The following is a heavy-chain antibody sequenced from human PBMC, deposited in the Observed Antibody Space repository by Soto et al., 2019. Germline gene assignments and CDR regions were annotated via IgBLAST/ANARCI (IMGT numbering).Heavy chain of an antibody. J-gene: IGHJ4*02. V-gene: IGHV4-30-4*01. Sequence: SETLSLTCTVSGGSISSGDYYWSWMRQPPGRGLEWIGYLYSSGNTYYNPSLKSRVTMSVDTSKDQFSLNLMSVTAADTAVYYCARESRSALGTVEHWGRGTLVTVSS. CDR1: GGSISSGDYY. D-gene: IGHD6-13*01. CDR3: ARESRSALGTVEH. CDR2: LYSSGNT.